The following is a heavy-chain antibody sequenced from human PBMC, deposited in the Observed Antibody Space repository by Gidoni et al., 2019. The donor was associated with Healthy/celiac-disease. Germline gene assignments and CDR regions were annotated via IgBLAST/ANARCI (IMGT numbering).Heavy chain of an antibody. V-gene: IGHV3-9*01. Sequence: EVQLVESGVGLVQPGSSLRLSCAASGFTFDDYAMHWVRQAPGKGLEWVSGISWNSGSIGYADSVKGRFTISRDNAKNSLYLQMNSLRAEDTALYYCAKIAARIQLWSYYFDYWGQGTLVTVSS. J-gene: IGHJ4*02. CDR1: GFTFDDYA. CDR2: ISWNSGSI. CDR3: AKIAARIQLWSYYFDY. D-gene: IGHD5-18*01.